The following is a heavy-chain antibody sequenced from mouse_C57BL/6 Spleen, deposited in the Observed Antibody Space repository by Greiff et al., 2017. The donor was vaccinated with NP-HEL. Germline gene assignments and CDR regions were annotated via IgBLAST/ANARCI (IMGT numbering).Heavy chain of an antibody. Sequence: QVQLKQPGAELVKPGASVKVSCKASGYTFTSYWMHWVKQRPGQGLEWIGRIHPSDSDTNSNQQFQGKATLTVDKSSSTAYMQLSSRTSEDSAVYYCAIRYYYAMDYWGQGTSVTVSS. J-gene: IGHJ4*01. V-gene: IGHV1-74*01. CDR1: GYTFTSYW. CDR3: AIRYYYAMDY. CDR2: IHPSDSDT.